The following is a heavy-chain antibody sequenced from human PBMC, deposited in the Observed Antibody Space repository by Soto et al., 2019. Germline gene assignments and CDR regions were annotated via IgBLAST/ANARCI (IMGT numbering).Heavy chain of an antibody. CDR2: IYYSGST. CDR1: GGSVSSGSYY. V-gene: IGHV4-61*01. D-gene: IGHD3-16*01. CDR3: ARDRGSGMDV. J-gene: IGHJ6*02. Sequence: SETLSLTCTVSGGSVSSGSYYWSWIRQPPGKGLEWIGYIYYSGSTNYNPSLKSRVTISVDTSKNQFSLKLSSVTAADTAVYYCARDRGSGMDVWSQGTTVTVSS.